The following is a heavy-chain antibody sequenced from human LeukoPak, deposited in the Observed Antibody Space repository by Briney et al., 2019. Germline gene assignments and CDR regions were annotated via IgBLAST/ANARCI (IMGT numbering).Heavy chain of an antibody. J-gene: IGHJ1*01. CDR3: ARAFASYDSSIYFQH. D-gene: IGHD3-22*01. CDR1: GYTFTGYY. V-gene: IGHV1-2*02. Sequence: ASVKVSCKASGYTFTGYYMHWVRQAPGQGLEWMGWINPNSGGTNYAQKFQGRVTMTRDTSISTAYMELSRLRSDDTAVYYCARAFASYDSSIYFQHWGQGTLGTVSS. CDR2: INPNSGGT.